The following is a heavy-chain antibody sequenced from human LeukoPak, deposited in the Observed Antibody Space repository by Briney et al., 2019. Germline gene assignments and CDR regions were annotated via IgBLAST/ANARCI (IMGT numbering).Heavy chain of an antibody. CDR1: RFTFSDYY. D-gene: IGHD4-17*01. CDR2: ISSSSSTI. V-gene: IGHV3-11*04. J-gene: IGHJ6*03. Sequence: GGSLRLSCAASRFTFSDYYMTWIRQAPGKGLEGVSYISSSSSTIYYADSVKGRFTISRDNAKNSLYLQMNSLRAEDTAVYYCARLDRYDYGDARERYYYYMDVWGKGTTVTVSS. CDR3: ARLDRYDYGDARERYYYYMDV.